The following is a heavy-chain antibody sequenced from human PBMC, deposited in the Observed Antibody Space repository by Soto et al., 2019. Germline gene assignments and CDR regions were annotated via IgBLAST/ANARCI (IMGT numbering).Heavy chain of an antibody. CDR2: IYSGGST. J-gene: IGHJ6*02. D-gene: IGHD3-10*02. CDR1: GFTVSSNY. V-gene: IGHV3-66*01. CDR3: ARDTCSYYYGMDV. Sequence: EVQLVESGGGLVQPGGSLRLSCAASGFTVSSNYMSWVRQAPGKGLEWVSVIYSGGSTYYADSVKGRFTISRDKSKNTLYRQMNSLRAEDTAVYYCARDTCSYYYGMDVRGQGPTVTVSS.